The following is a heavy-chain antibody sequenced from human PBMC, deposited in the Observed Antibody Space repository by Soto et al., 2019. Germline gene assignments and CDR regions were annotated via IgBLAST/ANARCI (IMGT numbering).Heavy chain of an antibody. CDR3: AQKGPHYFDY. J-gene: IGHJ4*02. V-gene: IGHV2-5*02. CDR1: GFSLSTRDVG. Sequence: QITLKESGPPLVKPTQTLTLTCTFSGFSLSTRDVGVGWIRQPPGKALEWLAVIYWDDSKHYSPSLKTRATITKDTSKNRVVLTVTNMDPVDTATYYCAQKGPHYFDYWGQGALVTVSS. CDR2: IYWDDSK.